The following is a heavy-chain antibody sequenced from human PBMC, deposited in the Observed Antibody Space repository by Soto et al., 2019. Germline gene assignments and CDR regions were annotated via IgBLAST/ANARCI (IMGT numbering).Heavy chain of an antibody. D-gene: IGHD2-21*02. CDR3: ARGGHVVVVTAALDY. CDR1: GDTFTDYY. Sequence: KNTPATVKDSCKASGDTFTDYYIHWMRQVPGQGLEWMGTVNPSGGHTTYAQHFLGRVTMTRDTSTSTLYMELTSLTSDDTAIYYCARGGHVVVVTAALDYWGQGTLVTVSS. V-gene: IGHV1-46*01. CDR2: VNPSGGHT. J-gene: IGHJ4*02.